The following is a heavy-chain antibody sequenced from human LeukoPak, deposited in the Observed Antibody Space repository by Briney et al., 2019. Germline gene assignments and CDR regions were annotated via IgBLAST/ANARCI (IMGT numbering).Heavy chain of an antibody. D-gene: IGHD4/OR15-4a*01. CDR3: SRVGASDL. CDR1: GGSISSDY. Sequence: SETLSLTCTVSGGSISSDYWSWIRQPAGKGLEWIGRIFTSGSTSYNPSLKSRVTMSLDTSKNQFSLKLSSVTAADTAVYFCSRVGASDLWGQGTLVTVSS. CDR2: IFTSGST. V-gene: IGHV4-4*07. J-gene: IGHJ5*02.